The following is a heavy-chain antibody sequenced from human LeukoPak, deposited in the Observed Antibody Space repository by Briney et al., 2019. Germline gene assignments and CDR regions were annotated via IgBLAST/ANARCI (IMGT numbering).Heavy chain of an antibody. V-gene: IGHV3-9*01. CDR2: ISWNSGSI. Sequence: GRSLRLSCAASGFTFDDYAMHWVRQAPGKGLEWVSGISWNSGSIGYADSVKGRFTISRDNAKNSLYLKMNSLRAEDTAVYYCARGDYVWGSYRPETKNWFDPWGQETLVTVSS. J-gene: IGHJ5*02. CDR1: GFTFDDYA. D-gene: IGHD3-16*02. CDR3: ARGDYVWGSYRPETKNWFDP.